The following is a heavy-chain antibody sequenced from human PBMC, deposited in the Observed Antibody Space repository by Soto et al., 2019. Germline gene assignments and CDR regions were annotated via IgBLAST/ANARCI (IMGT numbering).Heavy chain of an antibody. CDR3: ARQRAWNDAFDF. D-gene: IGHD1-1*01. Sequence: GESLKISGKGSGYSFTTYWIGWVRQVPGKGLEWMGVIYPADSDTRYSPSFQGQVTFSVDKSLTTAYLQWNNLKASDTARYYCARQRAWNDAFDFWGQGTLVTVSS. V-gene: IGHV5-51*01. J-gene: IGHJ4*02. CDR2: IYPADSDT. CDR1: GYSFTTYW.